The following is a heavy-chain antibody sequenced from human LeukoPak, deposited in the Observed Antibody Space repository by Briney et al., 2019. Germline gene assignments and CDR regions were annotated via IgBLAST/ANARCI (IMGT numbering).Heavy chain of an antibody. J-gene: IGHJ5*02. Sequence: GASVKVSCKVSGYTLTELSMHWVRQAPGKGLEWMGGFDPEDGETIYAQKSQGRVTMTEDTSTDTAYMELSSLRSEDTAVYYCASTLYSSSWYPWFDPWGQGTLVTVSS. CDR2: FDPEDGET. CDR3: ASTLYSSSWYPWFDP. D-gene: IGHD6-13*01. CDR1: GYTLTELS. V-gene: IGHV1-24*01.